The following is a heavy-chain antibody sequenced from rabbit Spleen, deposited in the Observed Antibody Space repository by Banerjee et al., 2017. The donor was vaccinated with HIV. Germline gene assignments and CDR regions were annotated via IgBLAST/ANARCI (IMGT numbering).Heavy chain of an antibody. D-gene: IGHD1-1*01. J-gene: IGHJ6*01. Sequence: QEQLVESGGGLVKPEGSLKLSCTASGFSFSNKAVMCWVRQAPGKGLEWIACINAVTGKAVYASWAKGRFIMFRTSSTTVTLQMTSLTAADTATYFCARDTSSSFSSYGMDLWGQGTLVTVS. CDR3: ARDTSSSFSSYGMDL. V-gene: IGHV1S45*01. CDR2: INAVTGKA. CDR1: GFSFSNKAV.